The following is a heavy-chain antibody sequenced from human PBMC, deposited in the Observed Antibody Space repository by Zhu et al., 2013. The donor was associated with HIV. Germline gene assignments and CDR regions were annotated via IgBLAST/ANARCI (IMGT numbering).Heavy chain of an antibody. CDR1: GASVNSDDSY. CDR3: ANTGGVVYGGLEY. D-gene: IGHD3-16*01. Sequence: QVQESGPGLVKPSQTLSLTCTVSGASVNSDDSYWNWVRQPPGKGLEWIGYIFDTGITYYNPSLKSRVAISVDSSKNQLSLNLRSVTASDTAVYYCANTGGVVYGGLEYWGQGAQVIVSS. V-gene: IGHV4-30-4*01. CDR2: IFDTGIT. J-gene: IGHJ4*02.